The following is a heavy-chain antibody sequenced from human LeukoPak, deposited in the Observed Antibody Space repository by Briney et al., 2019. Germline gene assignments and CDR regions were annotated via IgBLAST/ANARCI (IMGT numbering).Heavy chain of an antibody. J-gene: IGHJ3*02. CDR2: IYYSGST. D-gene: IGHD1-26*01. CDR1: GGSFSSYY. V-gene: IGHV4-59*01. Sequence: NPSETLSLTCTVSGGSFSSYYWSWIRQPPGKGLEWIGYIYYSGSTNYNPSLKSRVTISLDTSKNQFSLKLSSVTAADTAMYYCAREWEGPRTFNIWGQGTMVTVSS. CDR3: AREWEGPRTFNI.